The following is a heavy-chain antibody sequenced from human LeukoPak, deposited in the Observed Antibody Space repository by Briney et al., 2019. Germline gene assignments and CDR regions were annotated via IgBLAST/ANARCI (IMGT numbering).Heavy chain of an antibody. J-gene: IGHJ4*02. V-gene: IGHV3-30*04. Sequence: GGSLRLSCAASGFTFSSYAMHWVRQAPGKGLEWVAVISYDGSNKYYADSVKGRFTISRDNSKNTLYLQMNSLRAEDTAVYYCARDIGGALYGDLVKGCDYWGQGTLVTVSS. CDR3: ARDIGGALYGDLVKGCDY. CDR1: GFTFSSYA. D-gene: IGHD4-17*01. CDR2: ISYDGSNK.